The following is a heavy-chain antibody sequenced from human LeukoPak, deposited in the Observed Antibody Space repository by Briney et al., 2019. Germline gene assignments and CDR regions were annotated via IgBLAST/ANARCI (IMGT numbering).Heavy chain of an antibody. CDR2: IFYSGNT. Sequence: SETLSLTCTVSGGSISSTSYYWGWIRQPPGKGLEWIGSIFYSGNTSYNPSLKSRVTISVDTSKNQFSLKLSSVTAADTAVHYCARGLVQKAFDIWGQGTMVTVSS. D-gene: IGHD1-1*01. V-gene: IGHV4-39*07. CDR3: ARGLVQKAFDI. J-gene: IGHJ3*02. CDR1: GGSISSTSYY.